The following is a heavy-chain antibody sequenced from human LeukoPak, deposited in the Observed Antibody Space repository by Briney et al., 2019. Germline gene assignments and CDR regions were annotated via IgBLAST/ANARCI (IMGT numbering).Heavy chain of an antibody. Sequence: ASVKVSCKASGYTFTSYGISWVRQAPGQGLEWMGWISAYNGNTNYAQKLQGRVTMTTDTSTSTAYMELRSLRSDDTAVYYCARDVWSQVRDSSGYQPDYYYYMDVWGKGTTVTISS. V-gene: IGHV1-18*01. D-gene: IGHD3-22*01. CDR3: ARDVWSQVRDSSGYQPDYYYYMDV. CDR2: ISAYNGNT. CDR1: GYTFTSYG. J-gene: IGHJ6*03.